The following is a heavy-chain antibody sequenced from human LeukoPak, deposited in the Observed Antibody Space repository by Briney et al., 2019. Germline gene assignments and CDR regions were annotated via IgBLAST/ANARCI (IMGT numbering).Heavy chain of an antibody. Sequence: ASETLSLTCTVSGYSISSGYYWGWIRQPPGKGLEWTGSIDDSGSTYYNPSLKSRITISVDTSKNQFSLKLSSVTAADTAVYYCARVPYYDFWSGYHYDTADYPWGQGTLVTVSS. J-gene: IGHJ5*02. CDR2: IDDSGST. CDR3: ARVPYYDFWSGYHYDTADYP. V-gene: IGHV4-38-2*02. D-gene: IGHD3-3*01. CDR1: GYSISSGYY.